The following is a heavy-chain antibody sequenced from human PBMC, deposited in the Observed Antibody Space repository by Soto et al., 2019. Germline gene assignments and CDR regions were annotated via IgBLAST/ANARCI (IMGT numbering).Heavy chain of an antibody. V-gene: IGHV1-2*02. CDR2: INPNSGGT. Sequence: SVKGSFKASGYTFTDYYMHWVRQAPGQGLEWMGWINPNSGGTNYAQKFQGRVTMTRDTSISTAYMEVGRLRSDDTAAYYCARAVSTPLYYFDCWGQGTLVTVS. D-gene: IGHD4-17*01. J-gene: IGHJ4*02. CDR1: GYTFTDYY. CDR3: ARAVSTPLYYFDC.